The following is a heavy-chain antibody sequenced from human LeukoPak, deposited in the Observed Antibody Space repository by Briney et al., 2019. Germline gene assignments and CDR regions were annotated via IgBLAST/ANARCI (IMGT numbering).Heavy chain of an antibody. Sequence: GGSLRLSCAASGFTFSNYWMHWVRQAPGKGLVWVSRIHSDGSSTTSADSVKGRFTISRGNAENTLYLQMNSLRAEDTAVYYCARVQGHPPNGLDIWGQGTMVTVSS. J-gene: IGHJ3*02. CDR1: GFTFSNYW. CDR3: ARVQGHPPNGLDI. CDR2: IHSDGSST. V-gene: IGHV3-74*01. D-gene: IGHD2-8*01.